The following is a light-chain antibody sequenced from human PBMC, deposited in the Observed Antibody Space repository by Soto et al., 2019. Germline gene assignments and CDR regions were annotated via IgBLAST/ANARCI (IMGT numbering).Light chain of an antibody. CDR2: DAS. Sequence: EIVLTQSPGTLSLSPGERATLSCRASQSVSSSYLAWYQQKPGQAPRLLIYDASSRATGIPDRFSGSGSGTDFTLTISRLEPEDFAVYYCQQYGNSPPTFGQGTKVEIK. CDR1: QSVSSSY. CDR3: QQYGNSPPT. J-gene: IGKJ1*01. V-gene: IGKV3-20*01.